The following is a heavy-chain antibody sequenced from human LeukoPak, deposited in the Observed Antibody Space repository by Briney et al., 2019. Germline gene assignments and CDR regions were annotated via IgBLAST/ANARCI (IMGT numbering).Heavy chain of an antibody. V-gene: IGHV3-21*01. CDR1: GFTFSSYS. CDR3: ARDLWERWLQSHDAFAI. J-gene: IGHJ3*02. CDR2: ISSRSTYI. Sequence: PGGSLRLSCAASGFTFSSYSMNWVRQTPGKGLEWVSSISSRSTYIYYADSVKGRFTISRDNAQNSLYLQMNRLRAKDTAVYYCARDLWERWLQSHDAFAIWGQGTIVTVSS. D-gene: IGHD5-24*01.